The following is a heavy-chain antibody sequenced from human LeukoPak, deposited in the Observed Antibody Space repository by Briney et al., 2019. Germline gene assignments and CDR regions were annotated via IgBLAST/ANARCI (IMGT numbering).Heavy chain of an antibody. V-gene: IGHV6-1*01. D-gene: IGHD5-24*01. Sequence: SQSLSLTCAISGDSVSRDSIAWNWIRQSPSRGLEWLGRTYYRSKWYNDYAVSVRSRITINPDTSKNQFSLQLNSVTPEDTAVYYCTRGLGWPYFDYWGQGTLVTVSS. J-gene: IGHJ4*02. CDR3: TRGLGWPYFDY. CDR1: GDSVSRDSIA. CDR2: TYYRSKWYN.